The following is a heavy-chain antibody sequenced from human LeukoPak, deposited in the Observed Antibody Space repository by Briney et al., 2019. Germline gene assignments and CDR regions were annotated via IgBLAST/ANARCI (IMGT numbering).Heavy chain of an antibody. D-gene: IGHD3-22*01. CDR3: ARDSMGSSSGYYSGNYYYGMDV. J-gene: IGHJ6*02. V-gene: IGHV3-30-3*01. Sequence: PGGSLRLSCAASGFTFSSYAMRWVRQAPGKGLEWVAVISYGGSNKYYADSVKGRFTISRDNSKNTLYLQMNSLRAEDTAVYYCARDSMGSSSGYYSGNYYYGMDVWGQGTTVTVSS. CDR2: ISYGGSNK. CDR1: GFTFSSYA.